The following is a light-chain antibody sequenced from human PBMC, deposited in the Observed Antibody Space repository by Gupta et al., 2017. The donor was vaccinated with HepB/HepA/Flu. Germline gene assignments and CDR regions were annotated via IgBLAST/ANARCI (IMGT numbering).Light chain of an antibody. V-gene: IGKV2-28*01. CDR1: HSLLHSNGYSY. CDR3: MQAVQSPLT. Sequence: VMVLSPPPVPVTSGERACTTCTSSHSLLHSNGYSYLDWYLQKPGQSPQLLIYLGSSRASGVPDRFSGSGSGTDFTLKISRVEAEDVGVYYCMQAVQSPLTFGQGTKLEIK. J-gene: IGKJ2*01. CDR2: LGS.